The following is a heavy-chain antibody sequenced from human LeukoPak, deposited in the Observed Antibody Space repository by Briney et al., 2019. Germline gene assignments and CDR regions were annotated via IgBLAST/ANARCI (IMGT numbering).Heavy chain of an antibody. Sequence: SVKVSCKASGGTFSSYAISGVRQAPGQGLEWMGGIIPIFGTAIYAQKFQGRVTITADKSTSTAYMELSSLRSEDTAVYYCARGGDYYIHNNWFDPWGQGTLVTVSS. D-gene: IGHD1-26*01. CDR3: ARGGDYYIHNNWFDP. J-gene: IGHJ5*02. CDR2: IIPIFGTA. CDR1: GGTFSSYA. V-gene: IGHV1-69*06.